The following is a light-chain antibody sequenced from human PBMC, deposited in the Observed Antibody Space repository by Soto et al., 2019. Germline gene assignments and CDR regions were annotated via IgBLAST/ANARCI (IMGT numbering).Light chain of an antibody. J-gene: IGKJ1*01. CDR1: QSISSY. V-gene: IGKV1-39*01. CDR3: QQSYTTPWT. CDR2: ATS. Sequence: DIQINQSPSSLSASVGDRVTITCRASQSISSYLNWFQQKPGKAPKVLIYATSGLQSGVPSRFSGSGSGTDFTLTISSLQPEDFTTYYCQQSYTTPWTFGQGTKVDI.